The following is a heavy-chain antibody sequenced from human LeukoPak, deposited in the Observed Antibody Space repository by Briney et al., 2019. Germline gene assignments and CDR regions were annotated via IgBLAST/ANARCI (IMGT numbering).Heavy chain of an antibody. CDR1: GFTFRSYW. V-gene: IGHV3-7*01. Sequence: GGSLRLSCAASGFTFRSYWMRWARQAPGKGLEWVASIKEDGSEKYYVDSVKGRFTISRDNARNSLYLQMNSLRAEDTAVYYCARLVGGSPGYWGQGTLVTVSS. CDR3: ARLVGGSPGY. D-gene: IGHD1-26*01. CDR2: IKEDGSEK. J-gene: IGHJ4*02.